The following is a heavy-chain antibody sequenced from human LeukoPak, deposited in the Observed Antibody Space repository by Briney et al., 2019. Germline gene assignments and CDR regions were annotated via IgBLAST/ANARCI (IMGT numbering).Heavy chain of an antibody. Sequence: GGSLRLSCAASGFPFSSYWMAWVRQAPGKGLEWVSYISTSSGSIHYADSVRGRFTISRDNAKNSLYLQMNSLRDEDTAVYFCARGEVVPAAVRSDNWFDPWGQGTLVTVSS. CDR3: ARGEVVPAAVRSDNWFDP. J-gene: IGHJ5*02. CDR2: ISTSSGSI. D-gene: IGHD2-2*01. V-gene: IGHV3-48*02. CDR1: GFPFSSYW.